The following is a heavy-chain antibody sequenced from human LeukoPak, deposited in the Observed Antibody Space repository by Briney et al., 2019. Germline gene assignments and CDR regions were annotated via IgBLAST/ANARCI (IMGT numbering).Heavy chain of an antibody. V-gene: IGHV4-59*01. CDR3: ARGVTIFGVAVRFDP. D-gene: IGHD3-3*01. CDR1: GGSISSYY. Sequence: SETLSLTCTVSGGSISSYYWSWIRQPPGKGLEWIGYIYYSGSTNYNPSLKSRVTISVDTSKNQFSLKLSSVIAADTAVYYCARGVTIFGVAVRFDPWGQGTLVTVSS. J-gene: IGHJ5*02. CDR2: IYYSGST.